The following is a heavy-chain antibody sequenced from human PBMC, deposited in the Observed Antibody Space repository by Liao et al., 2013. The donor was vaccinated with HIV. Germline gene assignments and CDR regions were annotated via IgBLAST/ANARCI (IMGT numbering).Heavy chain of an antibody. CDR1: GDLIRRDNYY. V-gene: IGHV4-61*02. D-gene: IGHD1-7*01. J-gene: IGHJ6*03. Sequence: QVRLQESGPGLVKPSQTLSLTCTVSGDLIRRDNYYWTWIRQPAGKGLEWIGHIYTGMSTTGTTNYNPSLKSRVSISADTSSNHVSLKLTSVTAADTAVYYCARDELELPSYYYYYYMDVWGKGTTVTVSS. CDR3: ARDELELPSYYYYYYMDV. CDR2: IYTGMSTTGTT.